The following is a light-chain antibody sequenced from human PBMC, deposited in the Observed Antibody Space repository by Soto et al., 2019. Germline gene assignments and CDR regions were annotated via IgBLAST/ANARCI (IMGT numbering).Light chain of an antibody. CDR1: QSVSNTH. CDR3: QQFGSSPYT. J-gene: IGKJ3*01. CDR2: EAY. V-gene: IGKV3-20*01. Sequence: ENVLTQSPGTLSLSPGERATLSCRASQSVSNTHLAWYQQKPDQSPRLLMYEAYRRATGIPDRFSGSGSGTDFTLTISRLEPEDFAVYYCQQFGSSPYTFGPGTKVDLK.